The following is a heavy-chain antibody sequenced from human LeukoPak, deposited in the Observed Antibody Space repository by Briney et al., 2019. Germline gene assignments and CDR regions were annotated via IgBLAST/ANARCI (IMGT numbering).Heavy chain of an antibody. CDR1: GGSFSGYY. J-gene: IGHJ5*02. V-gene: IGHV4-34*01. CDR2: INHSGST. D-gene: IGHD6-13*01. Sequence: SETLSLTCAVYGGSFSGYYWSWIRQPPGKGLEWIGEINHSGSTNYNPSLKSRVTISVDTSKNQFSLKLSSVTAADTAVYYCARRLRRAAAGLLNWFDPWGQGTLVTVSS. CDR3: ARRLRRAAAGLLNWFDP.